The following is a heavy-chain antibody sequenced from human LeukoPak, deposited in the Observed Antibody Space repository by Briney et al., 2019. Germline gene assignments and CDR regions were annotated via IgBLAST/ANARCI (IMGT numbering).Heavy chain of an antibody. CDR1: GFTFSSYA. V-gene: IGHV3-23*01. J-gene: IGHJ4*02. CDR3: AKDRSALIVVAGTTDY. D-gene: IGHD6-19*01. CDR2: ISGSGGST. Sequence: GRSLRLSCAASGFTFSSYAMNWVRQAPGEGLEWVLAISGSGGSTFYADSVKGRFTISRDNSKNTLYLQMNSLRAEDTAVYYCAKDRSALIVVAGTTDYWGQGTLVTVSS.